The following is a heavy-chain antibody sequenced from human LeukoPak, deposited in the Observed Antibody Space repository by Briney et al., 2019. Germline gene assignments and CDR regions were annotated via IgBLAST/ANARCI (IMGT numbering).Heavy chain of an antibody. CDR1: GFTFSSYS. Sequence: GGSLRLSCAASGFTFSSYSMNWVRQAPGKGLEWVSYISSSSSTIYYADSVKGRFTISRDNAKNSLYLQMNSLRAEDTAVYYCARESAYYYGSGSLDYWGQGTLVTVSS. CDR2: ISSSSSTI. V-gene: IGHV3-48*01. CDR3: ARESAYYYGSGSLDY. J-gene: IGHJ4*02. D-gene: IGHD3-10*01.